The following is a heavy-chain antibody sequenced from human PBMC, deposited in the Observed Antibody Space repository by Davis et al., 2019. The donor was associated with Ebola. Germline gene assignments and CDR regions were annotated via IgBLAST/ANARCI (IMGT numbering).Heavy chain of an antibody. CDR1: GFTFSSYG. CDR3: AFGARYYDSSGLWYFDL. Sequence: GESLKISCAASGFTFSSYGMHWVRQAPGKGLEWVAFIRYDGSNKYYADSVKGRFTISRDNSKNTLYLQMNSLRAEDTAVYYCAFGARYYDSSGLWYFDLWGRGTLVTVSS. J-gene: IGHJ2*01. D-gene: IGHD3-22*01. V-gene: IGHV3-30*02. CDR2: IRYDGSNK.